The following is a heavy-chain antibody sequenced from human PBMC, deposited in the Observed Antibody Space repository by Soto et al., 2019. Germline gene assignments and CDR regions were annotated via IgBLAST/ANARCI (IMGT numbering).Heavy chain of an antibody. J-gene: IGHJ5*02. CDR1: GITYNTYA. CDR3: ARVGFWYNWNVTPLRWFDP. CDR2: INAGNGNT. V-gene: IGHV1-3*01. D-gene: IGHD1-1*01. Sequence: ASVKVSCKASGITYNTYAIHWVRQAPGQGLEWMGWINAGNGNTRYAQNFQGRVTLTTDTSTSTAYMELRSLRSDDTAVYYCARVGFWYNWNVTPLRWFDPWGPGTLVTVSS.